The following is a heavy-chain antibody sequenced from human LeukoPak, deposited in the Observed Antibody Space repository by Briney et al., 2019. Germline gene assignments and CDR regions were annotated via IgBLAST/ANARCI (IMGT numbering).Heavy chain of an antibody. D-gene: IGHD3-22*01. Sequence: GGSLRLSCAASGFTFSNYAMSWVRQAPGKGLEWVSSISGSGFTYYGDSVKGRFTISRDNSKKTLYLQMNSVRAEDTAVYYCAKEHGYDSSASFDYWGQGTLVTVSS. J-gene: IGHJ4*02. CDR1: GFTFSNYA. CDR3: AKEHGYDSSASFDY. CDR2: ISGSGFT. V-gene: IGHV3-23*01.